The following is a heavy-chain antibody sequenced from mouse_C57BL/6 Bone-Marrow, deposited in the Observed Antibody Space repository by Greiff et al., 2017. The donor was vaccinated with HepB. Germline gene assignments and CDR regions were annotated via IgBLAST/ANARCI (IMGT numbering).Heavy chain of an antibody. D-gene: IGHD1-1*01. J-gene: IGHJ1*03. CDR2: IYPRDGSS. CDR1: GYTFTDHT. V-gene: IGHV1-78*01. CDR3: ARRTTVGDLDV. Sequence: QVQLQQSDAELVKPGASVKISCKVSGYTFTDHTIHWMQQRPEQGLEWIGYIYPRDGSSRYNEKFKGKATLTEDKSSSTAYMQLNSLTSEDAAVFVCARRTTVGDLDVWGTGTTVTVSS.